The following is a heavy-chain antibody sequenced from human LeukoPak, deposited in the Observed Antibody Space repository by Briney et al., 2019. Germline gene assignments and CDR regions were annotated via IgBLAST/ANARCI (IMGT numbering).Heavy chain of an antibody. J-gene: IGHJ5*02. Sequence: GGSLRLSCTPSGFTFGDYAMSCFLEAPGKGQWWGGFIRIKAYGGTPESAASVKGRFTISRDDSKSIAYLQMNSLKTEDTAVYYCTRVGQYYDFWRGYPSWFDPWGKGNLVTVSS. D-gene: IGHD3-3*01. CDR2: IRIKAYGGTP. CDR1: GFTFGDYA. V-gene: IGHV3-49*03. CDR3: TRVGQYYDFWRGYPSWFDP.